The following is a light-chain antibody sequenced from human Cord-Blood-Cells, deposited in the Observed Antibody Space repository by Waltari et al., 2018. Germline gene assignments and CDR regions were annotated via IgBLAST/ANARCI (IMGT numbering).Light chain of an antibody. CDR2: RNN. CDR3: AAWDDSLSGWV. J-gene: IGLJ3*02. Sequence: QSVLTQPPSASGTPGQRVTISCSGSSSHRGSNYVYSYQQLPGTAPKLLIYRNNQRPSGVPDRLSGSKSGTSASLAISGLRSEDEADYYCAAWDDSLSGWVFGGGTKLTVL. V-gene: IGLV1-47*01. CDR1: SSHRGSNY.